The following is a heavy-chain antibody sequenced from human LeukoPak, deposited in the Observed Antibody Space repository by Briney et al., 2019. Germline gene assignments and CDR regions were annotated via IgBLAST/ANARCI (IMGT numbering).Heavy chain of an antibody. D-gene: IGHD6-13*01. CDR1: GFTFDDYG. Sequence: GGSLRLSXAASGFTFDDYGMSRVRQAPGKGLEWVSGINWNGGSTGYADSVKGRFTISRDNAKNSLYLQMNSLRAEDTALYYCARDVLSEQLASGHFDYWGQGTLVTVSS. CDR3: ARDVLSEQLASGHFDY. V-gene: IGHV3-20*04. J-gene: IGHJ4*02. CDR2: INWNGGST.